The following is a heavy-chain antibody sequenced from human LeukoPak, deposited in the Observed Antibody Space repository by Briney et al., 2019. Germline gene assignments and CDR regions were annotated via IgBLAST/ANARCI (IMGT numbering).Heavy chain of an antibody. D-gene: IGHD6-13*01. J-gene: IGHJ4*02. Sequence: SVKVSCKASGGTFTSCAISWVRKAPGQGLGWMGGIFPIFGTANFAQKVQGRVTITADESTSTAYMELSSLRSENTAVYYCAMHRDSAAAAVDWGQGTLFTVSS. CDR2: IFPIFGTA. CDR3: AMHRDSAAAAVD. V-gene: IGHV1-69*13. CDR1: GGTFTSCA.